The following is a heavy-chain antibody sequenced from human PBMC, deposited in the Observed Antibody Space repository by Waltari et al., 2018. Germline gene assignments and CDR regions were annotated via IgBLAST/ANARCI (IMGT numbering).Heavy chain of an antibody. Sequence: QVQLQQWGAGLLKPSETLSLTCAVYGGSFRGYYWSWIRQPPGKGLEWIGEINHSGSTNYNPSLKSRVTISVDTSKNQFSLKLSSVTAADTAVYYCARGSGSYYNPLDYWGQGTLVTVSS. V-gene: IGHV4-34*01. J-gene: IGHJ4*02. CDR1: GGSFRGYY. CDR3: ARGSGSYYNPLDY. CDR2: INHSGST. D-gene: IGHD3-10*01.